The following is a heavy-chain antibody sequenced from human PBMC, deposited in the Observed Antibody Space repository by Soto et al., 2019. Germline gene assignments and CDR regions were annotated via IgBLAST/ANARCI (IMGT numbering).Heavy chain of an antibody. V-gene: IGHV3-23*01. Sequence: GGSLRLSCAASGCTFSSYAMSWVRQAPGKGLEWVSAISGSGGSTYYADSVKGRFTISRDNSKNTLYLQMNSLRAEDTAVYYCAKDQTPGSYDSSGYYPQHGMDVWGQGTTVTVSS. CDR1: GCTFSSYA. D-gene: IGHD3-22*01. CDR3: AKDQTPGSYDSSGYYPQHGMDV. J-gene: IGHJ6*02. CDR2: ISGSGGST.